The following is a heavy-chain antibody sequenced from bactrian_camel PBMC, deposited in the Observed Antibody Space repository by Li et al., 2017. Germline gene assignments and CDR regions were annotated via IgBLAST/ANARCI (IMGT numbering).Heavy chain of an antibody. V-gene: IGHV3S53*01. CDR1: GLPYRSYC. Sequence: HVQLVESGGGSVQPGGSLRLSCVTSGLPYRSYCMAWLRQGADQEREIAATITRDGATTYVESVKGRFTISHDKTKNTMYLQMDDLRPEDTGTYYCAADFGDRGPVLAVRPGDFGYWGQGTQVTVS. CDR2: ITRDGAT. D-gene: IGHD6*01. J-gene: IGHJ6*01. CDR3: AADFGDRGPVLAVRPGDFGY.